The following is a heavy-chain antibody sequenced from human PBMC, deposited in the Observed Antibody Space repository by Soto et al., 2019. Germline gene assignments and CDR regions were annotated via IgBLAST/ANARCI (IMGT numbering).Heavy chain of an antibody. CDR2: IYWDDDK. D-gene: IGHD3-10*01. Sequence: QITLKESGPTLVKPTQTLTLTCTFSGFSLSTSGVGVGWIRQPPGKALEWLALIYWDDDKRYSPSLKSRLTITKDTSKNQVVLTMTNMDPVDTATYCCAHNSIWFGELLPFRWGQGTLVTVSS. V-gene: IGHV2-5*02. J-gene: IGHJ4*02. CDR1: GFSLSTSGVG. CDR3: AHNSIWFGELLPFR.